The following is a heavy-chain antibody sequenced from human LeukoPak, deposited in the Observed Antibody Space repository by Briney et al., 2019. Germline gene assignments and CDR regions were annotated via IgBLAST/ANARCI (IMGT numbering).Heavy chain of an antibody. Sequence: SVKVSCKASGYTFTSYYMHWVRQAPGQGLEWMGGIIPIFGTANYAQKFQGRVTITTDESTSTAYMELSSLRSEDTAVYYCAVQIVVVPAATYYYYYMDVWGKGTTVTVSS. D-gene: IGHD2-2*01. CDR2: IIPIFGTA. V-gene: IGHV1-69*05. CDR3: AVQIVVVPAATYYYYYMDV. CDR1: GYTFTSYY. J-gene: IGHJ6*03.